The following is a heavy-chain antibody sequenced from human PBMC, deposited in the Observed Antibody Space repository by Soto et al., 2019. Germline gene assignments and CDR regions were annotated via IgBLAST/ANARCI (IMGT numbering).Heavy chain of an antibody. D-gene: IGHD5-12*01. J-gene: IGHJ3*02. CDR3: ITSVDKDAFEI. V-gene: IGHV3-15*07. Sequence: SQRLCYAAFCLTFSKVWMNWLRQATRKGLEWVGRIKTKTEGGTTDYAAPVKGRFTISRDDSKNTVYLQMNSLIPEDTAVYYCITSVDKDAFEIWGQGTMVTVSS. CDR2: IKTKTEGGTT. CDR1: CLTFSKVW.